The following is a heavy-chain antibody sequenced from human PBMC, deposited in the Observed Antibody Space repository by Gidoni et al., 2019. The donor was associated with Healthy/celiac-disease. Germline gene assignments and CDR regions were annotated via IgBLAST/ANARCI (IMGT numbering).Heavy chain of an antibody. J-gene: IGHJ4*02. CDR2: IWYDGSNK. D-gene: IGHD4-17*01. CDR3: ARDYFPPNGDYVRGDSFDY. CDR1: GFTFSRYG. V-gene: IGHV3-33*01. Sequence: QVQLVESGGGVVQPGRSLRLSCAASGFTFSRYGMHWVHQAPGKGLEWVAVIWYDGSNKYYADSVKGRFTISRDNSKNTLYLQMNSLRAEDTAVYYCARDYFPPNGDYVRGDSFDYWGQGTLVTVSS.